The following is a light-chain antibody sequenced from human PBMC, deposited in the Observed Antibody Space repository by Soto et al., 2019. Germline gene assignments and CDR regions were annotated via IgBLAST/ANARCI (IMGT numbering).Light chain of an antibody. CDR1: QSFNSIY. V-gene: IGKV3-20*01. J-gene: IGKJ4*01. Sequence: EIVLTQSPCTLSLSPGERATLSCRASQSFNSIYLAWYQQKPGQAPRLLVYGASSRATGIPDRFSGSGPGTDFTLTISRLEPEDFAVYYCQQYGSSPPLTFGGGTKVDIK. CDR2: GAS. CDR3: QQYGSSPPLT.